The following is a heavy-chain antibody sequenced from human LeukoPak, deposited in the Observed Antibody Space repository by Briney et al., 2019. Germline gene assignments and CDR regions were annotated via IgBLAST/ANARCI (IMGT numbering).Heavy chain of an antibody. CDR3: AKGAVWSGSRGFDY. D-gene: IGHD3-3*01. V-gene: IGHV3-30*02. CDR2: IWYDGSNK. J-gene: IGHJ4*02. CDR1: GFTFSNYG. Sequence: GGSLRLSCAASGFTFSNYGMHWVRQAPGKGLEWVAVIWYDGSNKYYADSVKGRFTISRDNSKNTLYLQMNSLRAEDTAVYYCAKGAVWSGSRGFDYWGQGTLVTVSS.